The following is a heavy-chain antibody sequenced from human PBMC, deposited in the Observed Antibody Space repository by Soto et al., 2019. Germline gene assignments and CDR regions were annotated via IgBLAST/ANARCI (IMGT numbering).Heavy chain of an antibody. Sequence: SETLSLTCAIYGASFSPYHWSWIRQSPGKGLEWIGEVNLSGNTYYNPSFKTRATMSVDASKNQFSLKMGSLTAADTAIYYCARSPTFYNYVWGNSTYWGQGALVTVSS. CDR3: ARSPTFYNYVWGNSTY. CDR2: VNLSGNT. CDR1: GASFSPYH. J-gene: IGHJ4*02. D-gene: IGHD3-16*01. V-gene: IGHV4-34*01.